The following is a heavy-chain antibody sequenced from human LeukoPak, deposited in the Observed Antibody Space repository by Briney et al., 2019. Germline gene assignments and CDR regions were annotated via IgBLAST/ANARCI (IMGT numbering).Heavy chain of an antibody. Sequence: ASVKVSCKASGYTFTSYDINWVRQATGQGLEWMGWMNPNSGNTGYAQKFQGRVTMTRNTSISTAYMELSSLRSEDTAVYYCARGRAITIFGGYYYMDVWGKGTTVTVSS. D-gene: IGHD3-3*01. CDR3: ARGRAITIFGGYYYMDV. J-gene: IGHJ6*03. V-gene: IGHV1-8*01. CDR1: GYTFTSYD. CDR2: MNPNSGNT.